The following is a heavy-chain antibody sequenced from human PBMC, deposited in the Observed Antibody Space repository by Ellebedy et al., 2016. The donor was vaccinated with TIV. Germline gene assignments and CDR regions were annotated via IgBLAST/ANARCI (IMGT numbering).Heavy chain of an antibody. CDR2: IDPKTGNP. D-gene: IGHD1-26*01. CDR1: GYTFTSYD. Sequence: AASVKVSCKPSGYTFTSYDMIWVRQAPGHGLAWMGWIDPKTGNPTYAQGFTGRFVFSLDTSVSTAYLQISNLKAEDTAVFYCARLRPWEPLDYWGQGTRVTVSS. J-gene: IGHJ4*02. CDR3: ARLRPWEPLDY. V-gene: IGHV7-4-1*02.